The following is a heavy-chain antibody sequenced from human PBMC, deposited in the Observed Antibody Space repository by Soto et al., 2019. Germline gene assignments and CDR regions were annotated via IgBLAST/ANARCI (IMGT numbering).Heavy chain of an antibody. V-gene: IGHV4-34*01. D-gene: IGHD6-13*01. CDR2: INHSGST. CDR3: ARASFRGYSSSWYWFDP. J-gene: IGHJ5*02. Sequence: QVQLQQWGAGLLKTSETLSLTCAVYGGSFSGYYWNWIRQPPGKGLEWIGEINHSGSTNYNSSLKSRVTISVDTSKNQFSLKLSSVTAADTSVYYCARASFRGYSSSWYWFDPWGQGTLFTVSS. CDR1: GGSFSGYY.